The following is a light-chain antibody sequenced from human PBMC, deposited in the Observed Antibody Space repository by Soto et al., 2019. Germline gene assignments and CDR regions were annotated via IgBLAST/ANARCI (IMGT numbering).Light chain of an antibody. CDR1: TSNIGSNA. CDR3: AAWDDSLNGPHVV. V-gene: IGLV1-44*01. Sequence: QSVLTQPPSASATPGQRVTISCSGSTSNIGSNAVNWYQHLPGAAPKLLIYSNNQRPSGVPDRFSGSKSGTSASLAISGLQSEDEADYYCAAWDDSLNGPHVVFGGGTKLTVL. J-gene: IGLJ2*01. CDR2: SNN.